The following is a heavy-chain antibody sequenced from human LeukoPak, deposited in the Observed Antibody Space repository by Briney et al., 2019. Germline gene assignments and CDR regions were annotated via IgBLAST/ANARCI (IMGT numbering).Heavy chain of an antibody. Sequence: GGSLRLSCAASGFTFSSDAMSWVRQAPGKGLEWVLGISGSGGDTHYADSVKGRFTISRDNSKNTLYLQMNSLRVEDTAVYYCAKVPYGSGSYSTLDYWGQGTQVTVSS. CDR1: GFTFSSDA. CDR3: AKVPYGSGSYSTLDY. V-gene: IGHV3-23*01. CDR2: ISGSGGDT. J-gene: IGHJ4*02. D-gene: IGHD3-10*01.